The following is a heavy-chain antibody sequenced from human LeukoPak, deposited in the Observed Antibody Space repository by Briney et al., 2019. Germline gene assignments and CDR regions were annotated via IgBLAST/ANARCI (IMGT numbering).Heavy chain of an antibody. D-gene: IGHD5-12*01. J-gene: IGHJ6*03. Sequence: SETLSLTCAVYGGSFSGYYWSWIRQPPGKGLEWIGEINHSGSTNYNPSLKSRVTISVDTSKNQFSLTLSSVTAADTAVYYCARRKGGYASSLTRYYYYYYMDVWGKGTTVTISS. V-gene: IGHV4-34*01. CDR3: ARRKGGYASSLTRYYYYYYMDV. CDR2: INHSGST. CDR1: GGSFSGYY.